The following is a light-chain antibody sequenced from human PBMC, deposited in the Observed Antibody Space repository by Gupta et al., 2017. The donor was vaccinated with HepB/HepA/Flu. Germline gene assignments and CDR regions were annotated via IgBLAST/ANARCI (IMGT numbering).Light chain of an antibody. CDR2: AAS. CDR1: QSISSY. J-gene: IGKJ2*01. CDR3: HVSDSTPRHT. Sequence: DIQMTQSPSSLSASVGDRVTITCLASQSISSYLNWYQQKPGKAPKLLIYAASSWQSGVPARFSGSGSGTDFTLTISRLQPEDFATYYCHVSDSTPRHTFGQGTKLEIK. V-gene: IGKV1-39*01.